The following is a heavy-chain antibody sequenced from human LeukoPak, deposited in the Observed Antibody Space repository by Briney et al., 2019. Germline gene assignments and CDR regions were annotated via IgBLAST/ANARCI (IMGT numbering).Heavy chain of an antibody. V-gene: IGHV4-61*08. CDR1: AGSISSGDYY. CDR2: IYYSGST. CDR3: AGGVYCSSTSCSGGAFDI. Sequence: PSETLSLTCTVSAGSISSGDYYWSWIRQPPGKGLEWIGYIYYSGSTNYNPSLKSRVTISVDTSKNQFSLKLSSVTAADTAVYYCAGGVYCSSTSCSGGAFDIWGQGTMVTVSS. J-gene: IGHJ3*02. D-gene: IGHD2-2*01.